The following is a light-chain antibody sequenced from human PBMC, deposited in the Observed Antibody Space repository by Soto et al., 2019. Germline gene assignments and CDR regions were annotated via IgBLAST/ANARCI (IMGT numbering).Light chain of an antibody. V-gene: IGKV3-15*01. Sequence: EIVMTQSPATLSVSPGERATLSCRASQSVKSNLAWYQHKPGQAPRLLIFGASTRATGIPARFSGSGSGTEFTLTISSLQSEDFAVYYCQEYNNWPPTWTFGQGTKVEIK. J-gene: IGKJ1*01. CDR3: QEYNNWPPTWT. CDR2: GAS. CDR1: QSVKSN.